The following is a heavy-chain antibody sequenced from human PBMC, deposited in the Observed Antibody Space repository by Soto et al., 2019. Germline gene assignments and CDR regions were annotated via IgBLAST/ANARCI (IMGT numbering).Heavy chain of an antibody. J-gene: IGHJ6*02. CDR2: ISYDGSNK. D-gene: IGHD1-26*01. Sequence: PGGSLRLSCAASGFTFSSYGMHWVRQAPGKGLEWVAVISYDGSNKYYADSVKGRFTISRDNSKNTLYLQMNSLRAEDTAVYYGAKDFPGGSSLPGYYYGMDVWGQGTTVTVSS. CDR3: AKDFPGGSSLPGYYYGMDV. CDR1: GFTFSSYG. V-gene: IGHV3-30*18.